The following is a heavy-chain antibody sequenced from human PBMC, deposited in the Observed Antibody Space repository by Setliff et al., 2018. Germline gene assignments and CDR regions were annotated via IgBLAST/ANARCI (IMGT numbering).Heavy chain of an antibody. V-gene: IGHV1-18*01. J-gene: IGHJ3*01. Sequence: GASVKVSCKASGSPFNTYDINWVRQAPGQGLEWLGRIDLYNAGTTYAEKMETKVTMTVDTSSNIGYMELRSLTSDDTGTYFCAMSSWPGRPNDFDLWGQGTEVTVSS. CDR3: AMSSWPGRPNDFDL. CDR2: IDLYNAGT. D-gene: IGHD6-6*01. CDR1: GSPFNTYD.